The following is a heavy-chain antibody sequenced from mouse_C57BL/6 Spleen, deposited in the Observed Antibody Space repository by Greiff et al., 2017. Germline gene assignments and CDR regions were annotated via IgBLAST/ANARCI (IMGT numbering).Heavy chain of an antibody. V-gene: IGHV1-42*01. CDR2: INPSTGGT. CDR1: GYSFTGYY. CDR3: ARHRSYAMDY. J-gene: IGHJ4*01. Sequence: EVKLQQSGPELVKPGASVKISCKASGYSFTGYYMNWVKQSPEKSLEWIGEINPSTGGTTYNQKFKAKATLTVDKSSSTAYMQLKSLTSEDSAVYYCARHRSYAMDYWGQGTSVTVSS.